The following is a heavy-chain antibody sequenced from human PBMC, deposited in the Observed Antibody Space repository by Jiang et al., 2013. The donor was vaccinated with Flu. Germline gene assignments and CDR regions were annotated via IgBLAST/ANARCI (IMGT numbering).Heavy chain of an antibody. D-gene: IGHD4-17*01. J-gene: IGHJ3*02. Sequence: SCAASGFAFSFYAMHWVRQAPGKGLEWVAIISYDGSDEYYADSVKGRFTISRDSSKTTLYLQMNSLRAEDTAVYYCAKDLSPSTYGDYVGSAFDIWGQETMVTVSS. CDR1: GFAFSFYA. CDR3: AKDLSPSTYGDYVGSAFDI. V-gene: IGHV3-30*18. CDR2: ISYDGSDE.